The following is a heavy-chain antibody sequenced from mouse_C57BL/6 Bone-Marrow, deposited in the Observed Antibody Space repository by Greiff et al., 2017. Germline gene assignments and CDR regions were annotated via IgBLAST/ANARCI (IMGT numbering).Heavy chain of an antibody. D-gene: IGHD2-4*01. CDR1: GYAFSSSW. V-gene: IGHV1-82*01. J-gene: IGHJ4*01. CDR2: IYPGDGDT. Sequence: QVQLKESGPELVKPGASVKLSCKASGYAFSSSWMNWVKQRPGKGLEWIGRIYPGDGDTNYNGKFKGKATLTAAKSSSTAYMQLSSLTSEDSAVYFCARAGLRRRYAIDYWGQGTSVTVSS. CDR3: ARAGLRRRYAIDY.